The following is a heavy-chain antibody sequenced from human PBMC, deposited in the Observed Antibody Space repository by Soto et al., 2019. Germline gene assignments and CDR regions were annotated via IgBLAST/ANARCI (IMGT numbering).Heavy chain of an antibody. J-gene: IGHJ4*02. CDR2: ISYDGSNK. D-gene: IGHD2-21*02. CDR3: AKDGDSYIDY. V-gene: IGHV3-30*18. CDR1: GFTFSSYG. Sequence: QVQLVESGGGVVQPGRSLRLSCAASGFTFSSYGMHWVRQAPGKGLEWVSVISYDGSNKYYADSVKGRFTISSDTSKNSLYLQMNSLRAEDTAVYYCAKDGDSYIDYWGQGTLVTVSS.